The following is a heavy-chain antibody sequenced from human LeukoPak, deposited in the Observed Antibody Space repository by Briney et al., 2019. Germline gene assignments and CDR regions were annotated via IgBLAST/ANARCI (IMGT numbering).Heavy chain of an antibody. D-gene: IGHD6-19*01. V-gene: IGHV3-23*01. CDR2: ISTSGATT. CDR3: ATAVSGWYDY. Sequence: GGSLRLSCAASGFTFSSYAMSWVRQAPGKGLEWVSVISTSGATTYYADSVKGRFTISRGNPRNTLSLQMNSLRAEDTAAYYCATAVSGWYDYWGQGALVTVSS. CDR1: GFTFSSYA. J-gene: IGHJ4*02.